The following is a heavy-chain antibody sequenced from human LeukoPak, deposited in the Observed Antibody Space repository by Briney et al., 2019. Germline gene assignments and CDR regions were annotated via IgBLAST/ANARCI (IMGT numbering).Heavy chain of an antibody. Sequence: SETLSLTCTVSGGSISSGSYYWSWIRQPAGKGLEWIGRIYTSGSTNYNPSLKSRVTISVDTSKNQFSLKLSSVTAADTAVYYCARDRTGDRFRYFDLWGRGTLVTVSS. D-gene: IGHD7-27*01. CDR2: IYTSGST. CDR1: GGSISSGSYY. CDR3: ARDRTGDRFRYFDL. V-gene: IGHV4-61*02. J-gene: IGHJ2*01.